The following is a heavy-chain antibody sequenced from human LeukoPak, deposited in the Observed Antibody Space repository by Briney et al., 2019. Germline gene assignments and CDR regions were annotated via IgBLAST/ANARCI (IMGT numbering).Heavy chain of an antibody. Sequence: PGGSLRLSCAVSGFAFGSEAMSWVRQSPARGLEWVASISPGGGTTYYADSVKGRFTISRDNSKNTLYLQMNSLRAEDTAVYYCAKASGGAGEIVLMVYPDYWGQGTLVTVSS. J-gene: IGHJ4*02. CDR3: AKASGGAGEIVLMVYPDY. V-gene: IGHV3-23*01. D-gene: IGHD2-8*01. CDR1: GFAFGSEA. CDR2: ISPGGGTT.